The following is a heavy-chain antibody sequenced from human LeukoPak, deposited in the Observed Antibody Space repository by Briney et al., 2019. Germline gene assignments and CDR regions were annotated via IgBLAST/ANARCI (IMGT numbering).Heavy chain of an antibody. CDR1: GFTFGDYA. J-gene: IGHJ4*02. CDR3: TTDGSTEDCTNGVCYEKTIDY. V-gene: IGHV3-15*01. CDR2: IKSKTDGGTT. D-gene: IGHD2-8*01. Sequence: GGSLRLSCTASGFTFGDYAVSWFRQAPGKGLEWVGRIKSKTDGGTTDYAAPVKGRFTISRDDSKNTLYLQMNSLKTEDTAVYYCTTDGSTEDCTNGVCYEKTIDYWGQGTLVTVSS.